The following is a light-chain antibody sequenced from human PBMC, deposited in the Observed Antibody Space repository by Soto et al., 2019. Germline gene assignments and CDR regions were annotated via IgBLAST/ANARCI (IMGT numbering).Light chain of an antibody. J-gene: IGKJ4*01. CDR2: DAS. CDR3: QQRSNWLT. Sequence: EIVLTQSPGTLSLSPGEGATLSCRSSQYIASRYLAWSQQNPGQAPRLLIYDASNRATGIPARFSGSGSGTDFTLTISSLEPEDFAVYYCQQRSNWLTLGGGTKVDIK. CDR1: QYIASRY. V-gene: IGKV3-11*01.